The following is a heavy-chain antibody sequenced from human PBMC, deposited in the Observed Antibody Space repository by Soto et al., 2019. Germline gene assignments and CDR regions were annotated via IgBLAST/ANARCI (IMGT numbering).Heavy chain of an antibody. CDR3: GRLYSDGSGFYYREFDF. D-gene: IGHD3-22*01. CDR2: INPHNGKT. V-gene: IGHV1-18*01. CDR1: GYTFTSYK. Sequence: VQLVKSGVEVKKPGASVKVSCEASGYTFTSYKISWLRQAPGQGLEWLGWINPHNGKTDYAQKVQEKVTMTGDPSPSTGYMELRSVRSDEQAMYYCGRLYSDGSGFYYREFDFWGQGTLVTVSS. J-gene: IGHJ4*02.